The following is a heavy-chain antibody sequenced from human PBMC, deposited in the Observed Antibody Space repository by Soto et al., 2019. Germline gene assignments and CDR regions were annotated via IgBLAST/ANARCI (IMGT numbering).Heavy chain of an antibody. CDR2: INPKVGDT. J-gene: IGHJ6*02. Sequence: QVQLVQSGAEVKEPGDSVRVSCEASGYTFTAYYIHWVRQAPGQGLEWMGWINPKVGDTTYAQDFQGRVSITRDMSISTVYMELSRLTSDDTAIYYCARIMDYYYGPGSGNGHGVWGQVTTVTVFS. CDR3: ARIMDYYYGPGSGNGHGV. CDR1: GYTFTAYY. V-gene: IGHV1-2*02. D-gene: IGHD3-10*01.